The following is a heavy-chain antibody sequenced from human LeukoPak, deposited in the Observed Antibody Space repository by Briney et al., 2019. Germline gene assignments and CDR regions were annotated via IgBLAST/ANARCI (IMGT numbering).Heavy chain of an antibody. D-gene: IGHD3-22*01. CDR2: IYYSGST. J-gene: IGHJ4*02. CDR3: ARIKGGYFALDY. V-gene: IGHV4-59*01. CDR1: GGSISSYY. Sequence: PSETLCLTCTVSGGSISSYYWSWIRQPPGKGLEWIGYIYYSGSTNYNPSLKSRVTISVDTSKNQFSLKLSSVTAADTAVYYCARIKGGYFALDYWGQGTLVTVSS.